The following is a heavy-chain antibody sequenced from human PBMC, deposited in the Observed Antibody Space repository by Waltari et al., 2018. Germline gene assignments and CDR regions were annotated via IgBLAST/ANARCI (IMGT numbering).Heavy chain of an antibody. CDR1: GFTLDYYT. CDR2: ISWDGSRT. J-gene: IGHJ4*02. Sequence: EVQLVESGGAVVQPGGPLSLSCAAAGFTLDYYTRHWVRQAPGKGLEWVYLISWDGSRTYYADSVKGRFTISRDNRKNSLYLQMNSLRTEDTALYYCATADYFGSGSYSDYWGQGTLVTVSS. D-gene: IGHD3-10*01. CDR3: ATADYFGSGSYSDY. V-gene: IGHV3-43*01.